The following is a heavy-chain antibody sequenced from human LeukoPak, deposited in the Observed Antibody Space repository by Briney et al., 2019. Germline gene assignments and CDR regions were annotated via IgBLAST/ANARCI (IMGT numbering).Heavy chain of an antibody. J-gene: IGHJ3*01. CDR3: ASPALKVIGSDAFDL. V-gene: IGHV4-39*07. Sequence: PSETLSLTCTVSGGSISSSSYYWGWIRQPPGKGLEWIGSIYYSGVTYYNPSLKSRVTISVDTSKNQFSLKVSSVTAADTAVYYCASPALKVIGSDAFDLWGQGTMVTVSS. CDR2: IYYSGVT. D-gene: IGHD3-22*01. CDR1: GGSISSSSYY.